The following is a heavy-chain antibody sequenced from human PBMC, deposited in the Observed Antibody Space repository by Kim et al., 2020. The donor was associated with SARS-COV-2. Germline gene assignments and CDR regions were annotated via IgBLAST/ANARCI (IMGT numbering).Heavy chain of an antibody. J-gene: IGHJ5*02. CDR3: ARAVDTAYRGAGWFDP. CDR2: INPSGGST. Sequence: ASVKVSCKASGYTFTSYYMHWVRQAPGQGLEWMGIINPSGGSTSYAQKFQGRVTMTRDTSTSTVYMELSSLRSEDTAVYYCARAVDTAYRGAGWFDPWGQGTLVTVSS. V-gene: IGHV1-46*01. D-gene: IGHD5-18*01. CDR1: GYTFTSYY.